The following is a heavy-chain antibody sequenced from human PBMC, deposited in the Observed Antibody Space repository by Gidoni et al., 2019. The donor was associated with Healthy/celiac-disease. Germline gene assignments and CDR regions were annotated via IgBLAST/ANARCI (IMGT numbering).Heavy chain of an antibody. Sequence: QLQLQESGPGLVKPSETRSLTCTVSGGSISSSSYYWGWIRQPPGKGLEWLGRIDYSGSTYYNPSLKSRVTRSVDTSKNQFSLKLSSVTAADTAVYYCARSARDTPDYYDSSIYYFDYWGQGTLVTVSS. V-gene: IGHV4-39*07. CDR1: GGSISSSSYY. CDR3: ARSARDTPDYYDSSIYYFDY. CDR2: IDYSGST. D-gene: IGHD3-22*01. J-gene: IGHJ4*02.